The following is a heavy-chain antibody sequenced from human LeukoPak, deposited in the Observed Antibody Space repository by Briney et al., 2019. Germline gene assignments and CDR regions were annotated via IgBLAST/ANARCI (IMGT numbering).Heavy chain of an antibody. J-gene: IGHJ4*02. D-gene: IGHD1-26*01. Sequence: ASAKVSCKASGYTFTSYGISWVRQAPRQGLEWMGWIRAYNGNTNYAQKFQGRVTMTTDTSTSTAYMELRSLRSDDTAVYYCARVSGGSYCLEYWGQGTLVTVSS. CDR1: GYTFTSYG. V-gene: IGHV1-18*01. CDR3: ARVSGGSYCLEY. CDR2: IRAYNGNT.